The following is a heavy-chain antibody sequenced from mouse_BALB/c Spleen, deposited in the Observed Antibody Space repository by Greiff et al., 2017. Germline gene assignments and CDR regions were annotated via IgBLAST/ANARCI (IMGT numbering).Heavy chain of an antibody. V-gene: IGHV6-6*02. D-gene: IGHD6-1*01. J-gene: IGHJ2*01. CDR3: TRPLLGYFDY. Sequence: EVKLVESGGGLVKPGGSLKLSCVASGFTFSNYWMNWVRQSPEKGLEWVAEIRLKSNNYATHYAESVKGRFTISRDDSKSSVYLQMNNLRAEDTGIYYCTRPLLGYFDYWGQGTTLTVSS. CDR2: IRLKSNNYAT. CDR1: GFTFSNYW.